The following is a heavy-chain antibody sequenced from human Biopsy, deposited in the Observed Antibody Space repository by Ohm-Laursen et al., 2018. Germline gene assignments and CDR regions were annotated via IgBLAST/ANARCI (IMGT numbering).Heavy chain of an antibody. J-gene: IGHJ4*02. Sequence: GASVKVSCTASGYTFTTYYIHWVRQAPGQGLEWMGIITPGGNSTAYTQNFQGRVTMTWDTSTTTVYMELSSLRSEDTAVYYCVLAAFDYWGQGTLVTVPS. V-gene: IGHV1-46*01. CDR2: ITPGGNST. D-gene: IGHD2-15*01. CDR3: VLAAFDY. CDR1: GYTFTTYY.